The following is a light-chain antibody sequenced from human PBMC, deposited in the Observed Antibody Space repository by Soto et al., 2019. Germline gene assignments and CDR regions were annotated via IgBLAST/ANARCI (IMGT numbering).Light chain of an antibody. CDR3: QQYGNLPNT. CDR2: DAS. J-gene: IGKJ3*01. V-gene: IGKV1-33*01. Sequence: DIQMTQSPSSLSASVGDRVTITCQASQDISNYLNWYQQKPGEAPKLLIYDASNLETGVPSRFSGSGSGTYFTFTISSLQPEDIATYYCQQYGNLPNTFGPGTKVDIQ. CDR1: QDISNY.